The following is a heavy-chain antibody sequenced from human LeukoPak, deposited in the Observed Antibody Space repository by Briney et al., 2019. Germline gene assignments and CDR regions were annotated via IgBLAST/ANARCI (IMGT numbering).Heavy chain of an antibody. V-gene: IGHV1-46*01. Sequence: ASVKVSCKASGYTFTSYYMHWVRQAPGQGLEWMGIINPSGGSTSYAQKFQGRVTITADKSTSTAYMELSSLRSEDTAVYYCARGPIAVAGHFDYWGQGTLVTVSS. D-gene: IGHD6-19*01. J-gene: IGHJ4*02. CDR1: GYTFTSYY. CDR2: INPSGGST. CDR3: ARGPIAVAGHFDY.